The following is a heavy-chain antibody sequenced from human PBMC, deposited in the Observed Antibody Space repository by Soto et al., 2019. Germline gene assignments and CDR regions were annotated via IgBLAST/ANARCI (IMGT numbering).Heavy chain of an antibody. CDR1: GDSYSISTYS. J-gene: IGHJ5*02. V-gene: IGHV4-30-2*01. CDR2: IYQSGVT. D-gene: IGHD6-19*01. CDR3: AGMPYTSGLRFDP. Sequence: TLPLNCNISGDSYSISTYSWSWIRQPPGKALQWIGFIYQSGVTSYNPSLASRVSISLDRSNNQCSLKLKSVTAADTAVYFCAGMPYTSGLRFDPWGPGTLVTVSS.